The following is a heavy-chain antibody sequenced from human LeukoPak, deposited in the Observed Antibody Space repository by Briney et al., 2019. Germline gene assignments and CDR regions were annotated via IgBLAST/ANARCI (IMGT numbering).Heavy chain of an antibody. Sequence: SETLSLTCTVSGDSISSYYWNWIRQPPGKGLEWIGYTHYSGSTNYKPSLKSRVTISVNTSKNQFSLKLSSVTAADTAVYYCARLGRSGSYPFWGQGTLATVSS. J-gene: IGHJ4*02. CDR3: ARLGRSGSYPF. V-gene: IGHV4-59*01. CDR1: GDSISSYY. CDR2: THYSGST. D-gene: IGHD3-10*01.